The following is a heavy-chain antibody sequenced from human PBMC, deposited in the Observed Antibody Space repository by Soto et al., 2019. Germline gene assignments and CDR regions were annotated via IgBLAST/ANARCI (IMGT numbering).Heavy chain of an antibody. D-gene: IGHD4-17*01. V-gene: IGHV1-8*01. CDR1: GYTFTSYD. Sequence: GSVKVSCKASGYTFTSYDINWVRQATGQGLEWMGWMNPNSGSTGYAQKFQGRVTMTRNTSISTAYMELSSLRSEDTAVYYCARVLPTGVGGDYWGQGTLVTVSS. J-gene: IGHJ4*02. CDR3: ARVLPTGVGGDY. CDR2: MNPNSGST.